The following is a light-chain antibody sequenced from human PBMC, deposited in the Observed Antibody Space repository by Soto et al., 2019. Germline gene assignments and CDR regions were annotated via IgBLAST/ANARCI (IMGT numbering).Light chain of an antibody. V-gene: IGKV1-39*01. CDR3: QQSYSTLGT. Sequence: DIQMTQSPSSLSASVGDRVTITCRASQSISSYLNWYQQKPGKAPKLLIYAASSLQSGVPSRFSGSGSGTDFTLTISSLQPEDFATYYCQQSYSTLGTFGRGTNVDIK. J-gene: IGKJ3*01. CDR1: QSISSY. CDR2: AAS.